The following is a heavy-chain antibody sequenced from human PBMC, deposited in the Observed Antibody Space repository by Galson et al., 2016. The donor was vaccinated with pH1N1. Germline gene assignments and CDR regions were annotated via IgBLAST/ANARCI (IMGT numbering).Heavy chain of an antibody. CDR3: AKEGLGIEGGEFQN. J-gene: IGHJ4*02. CDR1: GFKFSNFA. CDR2: ITGSGTRT. D-gene: IGHD1-26*01. V-gene: IGHV3-23*05. Sequence: SLRLSCAASGFKFSNFAMTWVRQSPRKGLEWVSTITGSGTRTTYASSVKGRFTISRDNSKNTVYLQMNRLGGEDTAIYHCAKEGLGIEGGEFQNWGQGTLVTVSS.